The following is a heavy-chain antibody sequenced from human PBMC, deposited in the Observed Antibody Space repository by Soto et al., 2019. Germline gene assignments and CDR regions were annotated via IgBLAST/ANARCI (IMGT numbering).Heavy chain of an antibody. CDR1: GFTFSSYA. D-gene: IGHD1-1*01. CDR3: AKDPTTAHRFDY. Sequence: EVQLLASGGGLVQPGGSLSLSCAASGFTFSSYAMSWVRPAPGKGLEWVSAISGSGGSTYYADSVKGRFTISRDNSKNTLYRQMNSLRAEDTAVYYCAKDPTTAHRFDYWGQGTLVTVSS. V-gene: IGHV3-23*01. J-gene: IGHJ4*02. CDR2: ISGSGGST.